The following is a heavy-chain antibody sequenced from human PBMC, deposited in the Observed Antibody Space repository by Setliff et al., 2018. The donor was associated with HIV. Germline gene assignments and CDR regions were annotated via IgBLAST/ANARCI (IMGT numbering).Heavy chain of an antibody. J-gene: IGHJ4*02. CDR3: ARDGAYYYDSSGYYHYYFDY. CDR1: GFTFSSYS. D-gene: IGHD3-22*01. V-gene: IGHV3-21*01. Sequence: LRLSCAASGFTFSSYSMSWVRQAPGKGLEWVSYISSTSSYIYYADSVKGRVTISGDNAKNSLYLQMNSLRAEDTAVYYCARDGAYYYDSSGYYHYYFDYWGQGTLVTVSS. CDR2: ISSTSSYI.